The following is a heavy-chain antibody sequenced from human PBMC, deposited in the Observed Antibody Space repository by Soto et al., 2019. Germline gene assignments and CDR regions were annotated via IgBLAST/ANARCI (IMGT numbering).Heavy chain of an antibody. D-gene: IGHD4-17*01. V-gene: IGHV1-69*04. CDR3: ARDPTTVTTSGAL. J-gene: IGHJ4*02. CDR1: GGTFSSYT. CDR2: IIPILGIA. Sequence: VSCKASGGTFSSYTISWVRQAPGQGLEWMGRIIPILGIANYAQKFQGRVTITADKSTSTAYMELSSLRSEDTAVYYCARDPTTVTTSGALWGQGTLVTVSS.